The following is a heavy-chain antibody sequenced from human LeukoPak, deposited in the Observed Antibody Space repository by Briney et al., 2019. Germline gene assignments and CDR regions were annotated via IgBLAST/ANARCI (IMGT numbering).Heavy chain of an antibody. CDR1: GFTFSSYA. CDR3: AKDIEYSSGWVALGY. V-gene: IGHV3-9*01. Sequence: GGSLRLSCAASGFTFSSYAMSWVRQAPGKGLEWVSGISWNSGSIGYADSVKGRFTISRDNAKNSLYLQMNSLRAEDTALYYCAKDIEYSSGWVALGYWGQGTLVTVSS. D-gene: IGHD6-19*01. CDR2: ISWNSGSI. J-gene: IGHJ4*02.